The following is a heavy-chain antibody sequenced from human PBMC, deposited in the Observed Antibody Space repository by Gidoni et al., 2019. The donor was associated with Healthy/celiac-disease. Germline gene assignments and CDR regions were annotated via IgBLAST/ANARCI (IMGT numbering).Heavy chain of an antibody. CDR3: ARDPSDSDVGWELLR. D-gene: IGHD1-26*01. J-gene: IGHJ4*02. CDR1: GYPFTGDY. V-gene: IGHV1-2*02. Sequence: QVQLVQSGAEVKKPGASVQVSCKASGYPFTGDYMHWVRQAPGQGLEWMGWINPNSGGTNYAQKFQGRVTMTRDTSISTAYMELSRLRSDDTAVYYCARDPSDSDVGWELLRWGQGTLVTVSS. CDR2: INPNSGGT.